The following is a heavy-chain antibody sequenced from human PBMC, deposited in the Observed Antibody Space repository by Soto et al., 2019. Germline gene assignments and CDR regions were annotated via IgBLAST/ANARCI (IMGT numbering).Heavy chain of an antibody. Sequence: GGSLRLSCTASGFTFGDYAMSWFRQAPGKGLEWVGFIRSTAYGGTTEYAASGKGRFTISRDDSKSIAHLQMDSLKTEDPAVYYCTRGLRSGGSSAGPGTYSFDPWGQGILVT. CDR1: GFTFGDYA. J-gene: IGHJ5*02. CDR3: TRGLRSGGSSAGPGTYSFDP. CDR2: IRSTAYGGTT. V-gene: IGHV3-49*03. D-gene: IGHD2-15*01.